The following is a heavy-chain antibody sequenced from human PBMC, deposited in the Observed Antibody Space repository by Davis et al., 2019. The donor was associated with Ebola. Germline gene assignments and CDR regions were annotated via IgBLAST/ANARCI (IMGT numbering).Heavy chain of an antibody. Sequence: SVKVSCKASGGTFSSYAISWVRQAPGQGLEWMGGIIPIFGTANYAQKFQGRVTITADESTSTAYMGLSSLRSEDTAVYYCARRKVVPAAIDPDHYYYYGMDVWGQGTTVTVSS. J-gene: IGHJ6*02. V-gene: IGHV1-69*13. CDR2: IIPIFGTA. CDR3: ARRKVVPAAIDPDHYYYYGMDV. D-gene: IGHD2-2*01. CDR1: GGTFSSYA.